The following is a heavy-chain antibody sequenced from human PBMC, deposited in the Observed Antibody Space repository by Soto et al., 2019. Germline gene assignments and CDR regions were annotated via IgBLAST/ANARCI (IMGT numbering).Heavy chain of an antibody. CDR3: AGQTFTIAAASYGRSNWFDP. CDR2: IYFTGNT. CDR1: GGSITSSSHF. V-gene: IGHV4-39*01. J-gene: IGHJ5*02. Sequence: AETLSLTCTASGGSITSSSHFWGWVRQPPGKGLEWIGTIYFTGNTYYTPSLKSRLTMSIDTSKNEFSLRLNSVTAADTAVYYCAGQTFTIAAASYGRSNWFDPWGPGTLVTVSS. D-gene: IGHD6-25*01.